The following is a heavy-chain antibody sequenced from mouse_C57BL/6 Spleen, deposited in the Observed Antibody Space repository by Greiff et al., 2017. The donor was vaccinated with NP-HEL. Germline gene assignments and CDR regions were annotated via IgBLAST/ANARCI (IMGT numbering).Heavy chain of an antibody. V-gene: IGHV5-16*01. CDR1: GFTFSDYY. D-gene: IGHD1-1*01. CDR2: INYDGSST. CDR3: AREGGTTVVATGTWYFDV. J-gene: IGHJ1*03. Sequence: EVHLVESEGGLVQPGSSMKLSCTASGFTFSDYYMAWVRQVPEKGLEWVANINYDGSSTYYLDSLKSRFIISRDNAKNILYLQMSSLKSEDTATYYCAREGGTTVVATGTWYFDVWGTGTTVTVSS.